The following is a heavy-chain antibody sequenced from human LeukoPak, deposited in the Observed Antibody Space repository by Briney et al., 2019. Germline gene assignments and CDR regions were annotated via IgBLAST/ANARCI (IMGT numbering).Heavy chain of an antibody. CDR3: AKRAEAVAGYYGMDV. V-gene: IGHV3-30*18. J-gene: IGHJ6*02. CDR2: ISYDGRNK. Sequence: GGSLRLSCAASGFTFSNYGIHWVRQAPGKGLEWVAFISYDGRNKYFADSVKGRFTISRDNSKTTLYLQMNSLRADDTAVYYCAKRAEAVAGYYGMDVWGQGTTVTVSS. D-gene: IGHD6-19*01. CDR1: GFTFSNYG.